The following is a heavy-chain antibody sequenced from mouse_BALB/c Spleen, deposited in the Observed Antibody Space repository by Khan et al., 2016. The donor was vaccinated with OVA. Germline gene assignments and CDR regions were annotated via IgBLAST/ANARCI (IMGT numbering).Heavy chain of an antibody. Sequence: EVELVESGGGLVKLGGSLKLSCAASGFTFSSYYMSWVRQTPEKRLELVAAIKNNGGKIYYPDTVKGRFTISRDNANYTLYLQMNSLKSEDTAMYYCTRHYGYEGEFAYWGQGTLVTVSA. V-gene: IGHV5-6-2*01. CDR3: TRHYGYEGEFAY. J-gene: IGHJ3*01. D-gene: IGHD2-2*01. CDR2: IKNNGGKI. CDR1: GFTFSSYY.